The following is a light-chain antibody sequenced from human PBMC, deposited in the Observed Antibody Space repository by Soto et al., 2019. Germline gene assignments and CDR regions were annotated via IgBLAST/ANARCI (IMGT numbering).Light chain of an antibody. Sequence: DIPMTQSPSSLSASVGDRVTITCRASQGINNYVAWYQQKPGKPPKLLIYAASTLQSGVPSRFSGSGSGTDFALTTNILQPEDVATYSCQKYSSVPVFGPGAKVDIK. CDR1: QGINNY. V-gene: IGKV1-27*01. J-gene: IGKJ3*01. CDR3: QKYSSVPV. CDR2: AAS.